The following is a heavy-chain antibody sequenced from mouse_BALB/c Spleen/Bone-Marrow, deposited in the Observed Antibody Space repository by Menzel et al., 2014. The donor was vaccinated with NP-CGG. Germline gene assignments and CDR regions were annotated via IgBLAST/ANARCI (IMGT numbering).Heavy chain of an antibody. J-gene: IGHJ1*01. V-gene: IGHV5-4*02. D-gene: IGHD1-1*01. CDR1: GFTFSDYY. Sequence: EVMLVESGGGLVKPGGSLKLSCAASGFTFSDYYMYWVRQTPEKRLEWVATISDGGSYTYYPDSVKGRFTVSRDNAKNNLYLQMSSLKSEDTAMYYRAREYGTSYDYYFDVWGAGTTVTVSS. CDR3: AREYGTSYDYYFDV. CDR2: ISDGGSYT.